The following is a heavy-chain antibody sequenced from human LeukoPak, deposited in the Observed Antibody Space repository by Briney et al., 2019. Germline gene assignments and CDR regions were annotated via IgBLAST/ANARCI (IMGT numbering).Heavy chain of an antibody. J-gene: IGHJ4*02. CDR1: GGSISSYY. Sequence: PSETLSLTCTVSGGSISSYYWSWIRQPPGKGLEWIGYIYYSGSTNYNPSLKSRVTISVDTSKNRFSLKLSSVTAADTAVYYCAKVHASSSWYYFDYWGQGTLVTVSS. V-gene: IGHV4-59*01. CDR3: AKVHASSSWYYFDY. CDR2: IYYSGST. D-gene: IGHD6-13*01.